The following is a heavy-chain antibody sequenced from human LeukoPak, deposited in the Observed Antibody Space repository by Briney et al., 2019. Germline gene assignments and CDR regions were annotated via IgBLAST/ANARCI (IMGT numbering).Heavy chain of an antibody. CDR3: ARLRLSGGSFSVGWFDP. Sequence: PSETLSPTCTVSGGSISSYYWSWIRQPPGKGLEWIGYIYYSGSTNYNPSLKSRVTISVDTSKNQFSLKLSSVTAADTAVYFCARLRLSGGSFSVGWFDPWGQGIQVTVSS. D-gene: IGHD1-26*01. CDR2: IYYSGST. CDR1: GGSISSYY. V-gene: IGHV4-59*01. J-gene: IGHJ5*02.